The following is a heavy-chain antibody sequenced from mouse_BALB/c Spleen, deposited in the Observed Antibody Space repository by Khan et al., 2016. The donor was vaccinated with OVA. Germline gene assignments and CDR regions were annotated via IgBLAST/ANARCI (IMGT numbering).Heavy chain of an antibody. V-gene: IGHV5-6*01. CDR3: TRLAYYYDSEGFAY. J-gene: IGHJ3*01. CDR2: VSTGGGYT. CDR1: GFTFSTYG. D-gene: IGHD1-1*01. Sequence: EVELVESGGDLVKPGGSLKLSCAASGFTFSTYGMSWVRQTPDKRLEWVATVSTGGGYTYYPDSVKGRCTISRDNDKNTLYLQMSGLKSEEADMFYCTRLAYYYDSEGFAYWGQGTLVTVS.